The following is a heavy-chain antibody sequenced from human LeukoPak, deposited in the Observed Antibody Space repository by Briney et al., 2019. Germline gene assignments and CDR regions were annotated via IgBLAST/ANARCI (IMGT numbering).Heavy chain of an antibody. CDR3: ARGGYSNNEPWD. V-gene: IGHV3-66*01. D-gene: IGHD2-15*01. Sequence: HPGGSLRLSCAASGFTFSSYAMTWVRQAPGKGLEWVSIIYSAGTTYYADSVKGRFTISRDNSKSTVYLQMNSLRAEDTAVYFCARGGYSNNEPWDWGQGTLVTVSS. CDR1: GFTFSSYA. J-gene: IGHJ4*02. CDR2: IYSAGTT.